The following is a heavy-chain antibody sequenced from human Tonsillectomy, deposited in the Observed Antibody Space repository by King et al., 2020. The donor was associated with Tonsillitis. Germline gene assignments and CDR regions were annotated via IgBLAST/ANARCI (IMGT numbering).Heavy chain of an antibody. CDR3: AKEDRDSGSYIDY. V-gene: IGHV3-23*04. Sequence: VQLVESGGGLVQPGGSLRLSCAASGFTFSRHAMTWVRQAPGKGLDYVSRITASGSGTYYAESVKGRFTISRDSSKNTLDLQMNSLRADDTALYYCAKEDRDSGSYIDYWGQGILVTVSS. J-gene: IGHJ4*02. CDR2: ITASGSGT. D-gene: IGHD3-10*01. CDR1: GFTFSRHA.